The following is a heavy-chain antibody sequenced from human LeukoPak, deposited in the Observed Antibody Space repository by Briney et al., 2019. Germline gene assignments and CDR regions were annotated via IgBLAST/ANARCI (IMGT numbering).Heavy chain of an antibody. CDR3: ARARDGYNSIQH. CDR1: GGSFSGYY. J-gene: IGHJ1*01. Sequence: PSETLSLTCAVYGGSFSGYYWSWIRQPPGKGLEWIGEINHSGSTNYNPSLKSRVTISVDTSKNQFSLKLSSVTAADTAVYYCARARDGYNSIQHWGQGTLVTVSS. CDR2: INHSGST. D-gene: IGHD5-24*01. V-gene: IGHV4-34*01.